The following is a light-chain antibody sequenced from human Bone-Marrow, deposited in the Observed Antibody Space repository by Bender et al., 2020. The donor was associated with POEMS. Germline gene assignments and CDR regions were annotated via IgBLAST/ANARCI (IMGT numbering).Light chain of an antibody. CDR1: SSDVGSYNL. J-gene: IGLJ2*01. CDR3: CSNAGTRLL. Sequence: QSALTQPASVSGSPGQSITISCTGTSSDVGSYNLVSWYQHHPGKAPKLMIYEVSQRPSGVSNRFSGSKSGNTASLTISGLQSEDEAEYYCCSNAGTRLLFGGGTTLTVL. CDR2: EVS. V-gene: IGLV2-23*02.